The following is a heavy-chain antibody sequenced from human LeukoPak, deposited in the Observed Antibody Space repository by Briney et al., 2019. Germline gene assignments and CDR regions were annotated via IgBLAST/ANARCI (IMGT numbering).Heavy chain of an antibody. J-gene: IGHJ3*02. CDR1: GYTFTSYY. V-gene: IGHV1-46*01. CDR2: INPSGGST. CDR3: AREGGVSSSPHDHDAFDI. D-gene: IGHD6-6*01. Sequence: ASVKVSCMASGYTFTSYYMHWVRQAPGQGLEWMGIINPSGGSTSYAQKFQGRVTMTRDTSTSTVYMELSSLRSEDTAVYYCAREGGVSSSPHDHDAFDIWGQGTMVTVSS.